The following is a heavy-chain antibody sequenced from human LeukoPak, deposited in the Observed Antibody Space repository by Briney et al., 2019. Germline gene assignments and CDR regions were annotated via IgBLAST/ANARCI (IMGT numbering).Heavy chain of an antibody. CDR1: GFTFGSYA. D-gene: IGHD2-2*01. J-gene: IGHJ4*02. CDR3: AKDCTSTNCYVDY. V-gene: IGHV3-23*01. Sequence: GGSLRLSCAASGFTFGSYAMSWVRQAPGKGLEWVSAISGSGGSTYYADSVKGRFTISRDNSKDTLYLQMNSLRAEDTALYYCAKDCTSTNCYVDYWGQGTLVTVSS. CDR2: ISGSGGST.